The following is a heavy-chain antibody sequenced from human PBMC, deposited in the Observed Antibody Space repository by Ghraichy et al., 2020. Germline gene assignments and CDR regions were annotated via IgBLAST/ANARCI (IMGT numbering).Heavy chain of an antibody. CDR1: GFPFSNYA. J-gene: IGHJ4*02. CDR2: ISGNGATT. CDR3: VRQVWGDY. D-gene: IGHD5-18*01. Sequence: GGSLRLSCAASGFPFSNYAMSWVRQAPGKGLEWVSTISGNGATTYYPDSVKGRFTISRDNSKNTLNLQMNSLRAEDTAVDYCVRQVWGDYWGQGTLDTVSS. V-gene: IGHV3-23*01.